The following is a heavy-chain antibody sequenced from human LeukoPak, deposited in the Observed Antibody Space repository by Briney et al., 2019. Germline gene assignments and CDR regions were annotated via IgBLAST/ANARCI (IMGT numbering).Heavy chain of an antibody. CDR1: GFTFSTYA. V-gene: IGHV3-23*01. CDR2: ISGSGGST. Sequence: TGGSLRLSCDASGFTFSTYAMIWVRQAPGKGLEWVSAISGSGGSTYYADSVKGRFSISRDNSKNTVYLQMSGLRAEDTAVYYCAKDGGYWGQGTLVTVSS. J-gene: IGHJ4*02. CDR3: AKDGGY. D-gene: IGHD3-3*01.